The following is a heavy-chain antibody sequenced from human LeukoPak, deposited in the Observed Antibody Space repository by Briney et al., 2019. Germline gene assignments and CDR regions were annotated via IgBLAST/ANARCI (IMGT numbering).Heavy chain of an antibody. CDR3: ARMSRGLFDY. J-gene: IGHJ4*02. CDR1: GGSISSYY. Sequence: SETLSLTCTVSGGSISSYYWSWIRQPPGKGLEWIGYIYYSGSTNYNPSLKSRVTISVDTSKNQFSLKLSSVTAADTAVYYCARMSRGLFDYWGQGTLVTVSS. V-gene: IGHV4-59*01. D-gene: IGHD3-10*01. CDR2: IYYSGST.